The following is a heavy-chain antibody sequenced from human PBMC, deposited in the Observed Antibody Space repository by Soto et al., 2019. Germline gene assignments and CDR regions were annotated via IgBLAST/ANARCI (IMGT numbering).Heavy chain of an antibody. CDR3: AQRKLRGGAYHY. J-gene: IGHJ4*02. D-gene: IGHD1-26*01. Sequence: EVQLLESGGVLVQPGGSLRLSCAASGVSFANYAMGWVRQAPGKGLGWVAHISGSGDRTFYPDSVKGRCPISRDNSNNTHYLQMNIPGVDDTAVFHCAQRKLRGGAYHYWCQGTHVTVSS. CDR1: GVSFANYA. CDR2: ISGSGDRT. V-gene: IGHV3-23*01.